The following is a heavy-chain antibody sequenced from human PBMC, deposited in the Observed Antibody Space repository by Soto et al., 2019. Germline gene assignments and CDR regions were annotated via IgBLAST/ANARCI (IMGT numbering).Heavy chain of an antibody. CDR2: IYSDDYDT. J-gene: IGHJ6*02. V-gene: IGHV5-51*01. Sequence: GESLNISSKGSGYSFTNYWIGWVRQMPGKGLGWVGIIYSDDYDTRYSPSFQGQVTISDDKSSSTAYLQWSSLKASDTAMYYCARGLGWNSNQYGMDVWGQGPTVTVS. CDR1: GYSFTNYW. CDR3: ARGLGWNSNQYGMDV. D-gene: IGHD1-7*01.